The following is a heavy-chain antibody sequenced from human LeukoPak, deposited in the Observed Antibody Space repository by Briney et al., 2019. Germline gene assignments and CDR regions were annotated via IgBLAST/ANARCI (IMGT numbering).Heavy chain of an antibody. CDR3: AKTVTTQAYYWYFDL. Sequence: PGGSLRLSCAASGFTFSIYAMSWVRQAPGKGLEWVSAIGGSGQNTNYADSVKGWFTISRDNSRNTLYLDMNILRAEDTAVYYCAKTVTTQAYYWYFDLWGRGTLVTVSS. D-gene: IGHD4-17*01. V-gene: IGHV3-23*01. CDR2: IGGSGQNT. J-gene: IGHJ2*01. CDR1: GFTFSIYA.